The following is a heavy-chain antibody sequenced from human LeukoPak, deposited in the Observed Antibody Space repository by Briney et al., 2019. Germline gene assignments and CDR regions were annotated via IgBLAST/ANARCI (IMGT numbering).Heavy chain of an antibody. J-gene: IGHJ5*02. V-gene: IGHV1-69*01. Sequence: SVKVSCKASGGTFSSYAISWVRQAPGQGLEWMGGIILIFGTANYAQKFQGRVTITADESTSTAYVELSSLRSEDTAVYYCARGSSGWYNWFDPWGQGTLVTVSS. CDR2: IILIFGTA. D-gene: IGHD6-19*01. CDR1: GGTFSSYA. CDR3: ARGSSGWYNWFDP.